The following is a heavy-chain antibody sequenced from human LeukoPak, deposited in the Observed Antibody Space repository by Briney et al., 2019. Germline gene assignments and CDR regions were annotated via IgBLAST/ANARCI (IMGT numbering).Heavy chain of an antibody. J-gene: IGHJ4*02. CDR3: ARIQGSSSSVGDS. CDR1: GFTFSSYW. V-gene: IGHV3-74*01. D-gene: IGHD6-6*01. Sequence: GGSLRLSCAASGFTFSSYWMHWVRQAPRQELVWVSRINSDGSSTSYADSVKGRFTISRDNAKNTLYLQVNSLRAEDTAVYYCARIQGSSSSVGDSWGQGTLVTVSS. CDR2: INSDGSST.